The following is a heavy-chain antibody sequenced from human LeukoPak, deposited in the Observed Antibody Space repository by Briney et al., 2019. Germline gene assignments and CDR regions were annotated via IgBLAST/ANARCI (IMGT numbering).Heavy chain of an antibody. J-gene: IGHJ3*02. D-gene: IGHD3-10*01. V-gene: IGHV3-23*01. CDR3: AKDAIRGNGIYDAFDI. CDR2: IGNTET. Sequence: GGSLRLSCAASGFTFDTYAMSWVRPAPGKGLEWVSTIGNTETYYADSVKGRFTISRDNRQNTVYLQMTSLRAEDTAVYFCAKDAIRGNGIYDAFDIWGQGTRVTASS. CDR1: GFTFDTYA.